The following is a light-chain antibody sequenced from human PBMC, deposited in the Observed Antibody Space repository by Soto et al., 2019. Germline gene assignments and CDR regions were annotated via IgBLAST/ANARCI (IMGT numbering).Light chain of an antibody. CDR1: QSISSY. CDR2: AAS. CDR3: QQRYSTPYT. Sequence: DIQMTQSPSSLSASVGDRVTITCRASQSISSYLNWYQQKPGKAPKLLIYAASSLQSGVPSRFRGSGSGTDFTRTISSLQPEDFATYYCQQRYSTPYTFGQGTKLEIK. V-gene: IGKV1-39*01. J-gene: IGKJ2*01.